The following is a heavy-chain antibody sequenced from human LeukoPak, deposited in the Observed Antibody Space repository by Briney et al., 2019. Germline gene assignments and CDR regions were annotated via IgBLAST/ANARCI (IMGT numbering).Heavy chain of an antibody. D-gene: IGHD3-10*01. CDR3: AKDAGDYYGSGSRVY. V-gene: IGHV4-38-2*02. J-gene: IGHJ4*02. Sequence: SETLSLTCAVSGYSISSAYYWGWIRQPPGKGLEWIGSILHSGSTYYNPSLKSRVTISVDTSKSHFSLKLTSVTAADTAVYYCAKDAGDYYGSGSRVYWGQGTLVTVSS. CDR2: ILHSGST. CDR1: GYSISSAYY.